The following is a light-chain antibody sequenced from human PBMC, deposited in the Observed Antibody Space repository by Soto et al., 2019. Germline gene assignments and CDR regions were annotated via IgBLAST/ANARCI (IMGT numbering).Light chain of an antibody. Sequence: DIQMTQSPSTLSASVGDRVTITCRASQSVKRYLAWYQQKPGKAANLLIYDASNLQSGGPSRFSGRGSETDFTLTISNLQPDDFATYYCQHYNSYSSTFGQGTKVEI. CDR3: QHYNSYSST. V-gene: IGKV1-5*01. J-gene: IGKJ1*01. CDR1: QSVKRY. CDR2: DAS.